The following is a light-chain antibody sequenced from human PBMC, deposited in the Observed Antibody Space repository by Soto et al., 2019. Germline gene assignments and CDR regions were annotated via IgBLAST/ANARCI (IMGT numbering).Light chain of an antibody. CDR3: QQYNSYSPT. V-gene: IGKV1-5*03. J-gene: IGKJ1*01. CDR2: KAS. CDR1: QSISMW. Sequence: DIPMTQFPSTLSASVGDRVTITCRASQSISMWLAWYQQKPGKAPKVLIYKASSLESGVPSRFSGSGSGTEFSLTISSLQPDDFATYYCQQYNSYSPTLGQGTKVEIK.